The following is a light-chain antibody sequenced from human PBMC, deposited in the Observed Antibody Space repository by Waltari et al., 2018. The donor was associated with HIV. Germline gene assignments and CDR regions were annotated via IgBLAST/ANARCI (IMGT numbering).Light chain of an antibody. V-gene: IGKV2-28*01. J-gene: IGKJ3*01. CDR1: QSLLHSNGYNY. CDR2: LGS. CDR3: LGFT. Sequence: DIVMTQSPLSLPVTPGEPASISCRSSQSLLHSNGYNYLDWSLQKPGQSPQPLIYLGSNRAAGFPDRCSGSGSGTQCTLNISRVEAEDVGVYHCLGFTFGPGTKVDIK.